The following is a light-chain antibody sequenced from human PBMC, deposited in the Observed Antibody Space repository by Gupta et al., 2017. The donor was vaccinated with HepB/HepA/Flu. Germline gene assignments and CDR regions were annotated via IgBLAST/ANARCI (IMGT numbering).Light chain of an antibody. V-gene: IGKV1-39*01. CDR2: AAS. CDR3: QQRYSTPYT. J-gene: IGKJ2*01. CDR1: QSISSY. Sequence: DFQLTQSPSSLSASVGDRVTITCRASQSISSYLNWYQQKPGKAPKLLIYAASSLQSGVPSRFSGSGSGTDFTLTISSLQPEDFATYYCQQRYSTPYTFGQGTKLEIK.